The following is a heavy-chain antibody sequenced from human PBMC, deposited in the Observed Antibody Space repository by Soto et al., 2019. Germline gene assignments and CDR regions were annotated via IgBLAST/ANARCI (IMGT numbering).Heavy chain of an antibody. V-gene: IGHV1-8*01. CDR1: GYTFTGYD. J-gene: IGHJ5*02. Sequence: ASVKVSCKASGYTFTGYDINWVRQATGQGLEWVGWMNPNSGNTGYAQNFQGRVSMTRNTSINTAYMELSSLRSEDTAMYFCARGRLGTTYNWFDPWGQGTLVTVSS. D-gene: IGHD3-9*01. CDR2: MNPNSGNT. CDR3: ARGRLGTTYNWFDP.